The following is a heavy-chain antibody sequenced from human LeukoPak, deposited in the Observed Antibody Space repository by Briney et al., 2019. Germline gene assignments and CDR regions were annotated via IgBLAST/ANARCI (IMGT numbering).Heavy chain of an antibody. D-gene: IGHD3-3*01. CDR1: GYTFTSYA. CDR2: INAGNGNT. J-gene: IGHJ6*02. V-gene: IGHV1-3*01. Sequence: ASVKVSCKASGYTFTSYAMHWVRQAPGQRLEWMGWINAGNGNTKYSQKFQGRVTITRDTSASTAYMELSSLRSEDTAVYYCARGTYYDFWSGPDYYGMDVWGQGTTVTVSS. CDR3: ARGTYYDFWSGPDYYGMDV.